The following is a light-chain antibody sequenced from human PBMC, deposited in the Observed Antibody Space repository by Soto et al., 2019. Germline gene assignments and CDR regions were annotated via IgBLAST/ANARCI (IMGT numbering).Light chain of an antibody. CDR3: QQYNNWPPLT. CDR2: GAS. V-gene: IGKV3D-15*01. J-gene: IGKJ4*01. Sequence: EIVMTQSPATLSVSPGERATLSCRASQTVNSNLAWYQKKPGQAPRLLIYGASTRAPGSPSRFSGSGSGTEFTLTISSLQSEYFAVYYCQQYNNWPPLTFGGGTKVEIK. CDR1: QTVNSN.